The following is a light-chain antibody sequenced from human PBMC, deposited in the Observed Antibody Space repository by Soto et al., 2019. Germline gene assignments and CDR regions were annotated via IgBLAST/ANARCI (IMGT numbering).Light chain of an antibody. J-gene: IGLJ1*01. CDR1: SSDVGTYNY. V-gene: IGLV2-11*01. CDR2: DVS. CDR3: CSYAGSPRDV. Sequence: QSALTQPRSVSGSPGQSVTISCTGTSSDVGTYNYVSWYQQHPGKAPKVMIYDVSERPSGVPDRFSGSKSGNTASLTISGLQAEDEADYYCCSYAGSPRDVFGTGTKLTVL.